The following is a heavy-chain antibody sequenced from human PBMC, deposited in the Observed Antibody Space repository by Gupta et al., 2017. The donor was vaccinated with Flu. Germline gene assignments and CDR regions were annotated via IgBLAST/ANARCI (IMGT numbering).Heavy chain of an antibody. CDR2: ISWNSGSI. D-gene: IGHD5-12*01. CDR3: AKDSGSSGVGVATEYNWFDP. Sequence: EVQLVESGGGLVQPGRSLRLSCAASGFTFDDYAMHWVRQAPGKGLEWVSGISWNSGSIGYADSVKGRFTISRDNAKNSLYLQMNSLRAEDTALYYCAKDSGSSGVGVATEYNWFDPWGQGTLVTVSS. J-gene: IGHJ5*02. CDR1: GFTFDDYA. V-gene: IGHV3-9*01.